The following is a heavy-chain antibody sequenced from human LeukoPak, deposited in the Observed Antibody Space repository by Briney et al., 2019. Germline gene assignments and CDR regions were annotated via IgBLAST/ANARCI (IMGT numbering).Heavy chain of an antibody. D-gene: IGHD3-16*01. CDR2: IYYSGST. CDR1: GGSISSGDYY. V-gene: IGHV4-30-4*08. Sequence: SQTLSLTCTVSGGSISSGDYYWSWIRQPPGKGLEWIGYIYYSGSTYYNPPLKSRVTISVDTSKNQFSLKLSSVTAADTAVYYCAGVAYIGDWFDPWGQGTLVTVSS. J-gene: IGHJ5*02. CDR3: AGVAYIGDWFDP.